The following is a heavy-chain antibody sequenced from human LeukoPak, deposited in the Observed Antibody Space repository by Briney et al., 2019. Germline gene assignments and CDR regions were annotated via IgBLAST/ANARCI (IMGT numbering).Heavy chain of an antibody. V-gene: IGHV1-18*01. CDR1: GGTFSSYA. CDR3: ARAHVDTAMVTWFDP. D-gene: IGHD5-18*01. CDR2: ISAYNGNT. Sequence: ASVKVSCKASGGTFSSYAISWVRQAPGQGLEWMGWISAYNGNTNYAQKLQGRVTMTTDTSTSTAYMELRSLRSDDTAVYYCARAHVDTAMVTWFDPWGQGTLVTVSS. J-gene: IGHJ5*02.